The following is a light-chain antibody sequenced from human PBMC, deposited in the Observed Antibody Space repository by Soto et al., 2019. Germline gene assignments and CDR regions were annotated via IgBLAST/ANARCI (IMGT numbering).Light chain of an antibody. CDR3: QHYSNWPPT. Sequence: EMVMTQSPATLSVSPGERVTLSCSASDNVHRNLAWYQQKPGQGPSLLIYYASIRATGVPDRFTGSGSGTEFTLTISSLQSEDFGVYHCQHYSNWPPTVGPGTKVEIK. CDR2: YAS. V-gene: IGKV3-15*01. CDR1: DNVHRN. J-gene: IGKJ3*01.